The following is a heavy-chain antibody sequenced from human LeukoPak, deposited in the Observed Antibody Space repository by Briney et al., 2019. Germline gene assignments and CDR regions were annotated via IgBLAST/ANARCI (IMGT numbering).Heavy chain of an antibody. J-gene: IGHJ4*02. V-gene: IGHV7-4-1*02. CDR2: INTNTGNP. D-gene: IGHD3-3*01. Sequence: VASVKVSCKASGYTFTSYAMNWVRQAPGQGLEWMGWINTNTGNPTYAQGFTGRFVFSLDTSVSTAYLQISSLKAEDTAVYYCARGPTDDFWSGYYGYYFDYWGQGTLVTVSS. CDR3: ARGPTDDFWSGYYGYYFDY. CDR1: GYTFTSYA.